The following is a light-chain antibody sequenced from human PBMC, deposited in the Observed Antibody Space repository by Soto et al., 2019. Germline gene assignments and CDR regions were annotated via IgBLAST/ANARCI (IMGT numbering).Light chain of an antibody. CDR2: AAS. CDR3: QQLNSYSLT. V-gene: IGKV1-9*01. J-gene: IGKJ4*01. Sequence: IQLTQSPSSLSASVGDRVTITCRASQGISSYLAWYQQKPGKAPKLLIYAASTLQSGVPSRSSGSGSGTDFTLTISSLQPEDFATYYCQQLNSYSLTFGGGTKVDIK. CDR1: QGISSY.